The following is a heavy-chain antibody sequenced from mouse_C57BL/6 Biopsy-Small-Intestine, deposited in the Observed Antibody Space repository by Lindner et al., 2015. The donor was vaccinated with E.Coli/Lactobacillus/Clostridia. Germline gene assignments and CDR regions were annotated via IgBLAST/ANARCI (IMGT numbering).Heavy chain of an antibody. Sequence: SVKVSCKASGYTFTRYSISWVRQAPGQGLEWMGWISPYDGSTKYAQKVQGRVTLTTDTSTSTAYMELTSLRSDDTAVYYCARNDDDFWPFDPWGQGTLVTVSS. V-gene: IGHV1-85*01. J-gene: IGHJ4*01. CDR3: ARNDDDFWPFDP. CDR2: ISPYDGST. CDR1: GYTFTRYS. D-gene: IGHD2-4*01.